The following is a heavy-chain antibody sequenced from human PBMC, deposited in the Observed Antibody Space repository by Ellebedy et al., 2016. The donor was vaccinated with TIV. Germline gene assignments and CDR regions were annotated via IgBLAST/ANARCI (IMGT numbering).Heavy chain of an antibody. V-gene: IGHV1-24*01. Sequence: ASVKVSCXVSGYTLTELSMHWVRQAPGKGLEWMGGFDPEDGETIYAQKFQGRVTMTEDTSTDTAYMELSSLRSEDTAVYYCATEISGGTVTLDAFDIWGQGTMVTVSS. J-gene: IGHJ3*02. CDR2: FDPEDGET. CDR3: ATEISGGTVTLDAFDI. CDR1: GYTLTELS. D-gene: IGHD4-17*01.